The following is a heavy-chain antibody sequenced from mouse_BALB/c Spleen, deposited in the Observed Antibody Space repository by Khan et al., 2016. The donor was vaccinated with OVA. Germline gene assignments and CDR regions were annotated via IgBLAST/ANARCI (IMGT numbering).Heavy chain of an antibody. CDR2: IYPGSANA. CDR3: AGGFDF. J-gene: IGHJ2*01. CDR1: GYTFTDYY. V-gene: IGHV1-84*02. Sequence: LVESGPELVKPGASVKISCKASGYTFTDYYINWVKQKPGQGLEWIGWIYPGSANAKYNEKFKGKATLTVDTSSSTAFMQLSSLTSEDTAVYFGAGGFDFWGQGTTLTVSS.